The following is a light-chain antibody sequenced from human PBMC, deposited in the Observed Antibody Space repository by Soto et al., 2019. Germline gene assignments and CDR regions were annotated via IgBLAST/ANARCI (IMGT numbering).Light chain of an antibody. CDR2: SIS. V-gene: IGKV3-15*01. Sequence: EIVMTQSPATLSVSPGERVTLSCRASQSVGNRLAWYQQRPGQAPRLLIYSISTRASAVPGRFSGSGSGAEFTLAISSLQSDDFGVYYCQQYYQWPPYTFGQGTKLEI. CDR1: QSVGNR. CDR3: QQYYQWPPYT. J-gene: IGKJ2*01.